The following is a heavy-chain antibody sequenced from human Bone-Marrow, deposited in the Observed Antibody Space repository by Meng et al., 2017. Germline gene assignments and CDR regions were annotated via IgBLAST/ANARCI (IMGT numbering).Heavy chain of an antibody. D-gene: IGHD2/OR15-2a*01. CDR3: ASGADQSKYRKGIAFDI. Sequence: SETLSLTCAVYGGSFSGYYWSWIRQPPGKGLEWIGEINHSGSTNYNPSLKSRVTISVDTSKNQFSLKLSSVTAADTAVYYCASGADQSKYRKGIAFDIWGQGTMVTV. CDR2: INHSGST. V-gene: IGHV4-34*01. CDR1: GGSFSGYY. J-gene: IGHJ3*02.